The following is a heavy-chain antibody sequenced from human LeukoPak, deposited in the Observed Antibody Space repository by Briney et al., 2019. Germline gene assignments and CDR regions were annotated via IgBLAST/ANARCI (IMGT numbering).Heavy chain of an antibody. D-gene: IGHD2-21*01. CDR3: AKDRGEHWFDP. CDR2: ISGSGDRT. Sequence: GGSLRLSCAASGFTFSSYWMSWVRQAPGKGLEWVSAISGSGDRTYYADSVKGRFTISRDNSKNTLYLQMNSLRAEDTAVYYCAKDRGEHWFDPWGQGTLVTVSS. V-gene: IGHV3-23*01. CDR1: GFTFSSYW. J-gene: IGHJ5*02.